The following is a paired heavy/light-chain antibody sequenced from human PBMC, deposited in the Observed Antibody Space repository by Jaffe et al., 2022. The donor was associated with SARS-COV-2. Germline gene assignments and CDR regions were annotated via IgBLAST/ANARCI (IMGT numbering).Light chain of an antibody. CDR2: AAS. Sequence: DIQMTQSPSSLSASVGDSVIITCRASQSINIYLNWYQYKPGEAPKLLIYAASTLQRGVPPRFSGGGSGTDFTLTISGLQPEDFATYFCQHSYTSPYNFGQGTKLQIK. CDR1: QSINIY. J-gene: IGKJ2*01. V-gene: IGKV1-39*01. CDR3: QHSYTSPYN.
Heavy chain of an antibody. Sequence: QVQLQESGPGLVKASETLSLTCNVSGASTSRNYWSWIRQPPGKGLEWIGYVSYTGSPTYNPSFKSRLTISIDTSKNQFSLRLSSVTADDTALYLCARGLDNYSPFYYGVDVWGRGTMVTVSS. CDR3: ARGLDNYSPFYYGVDV. CDR2: VSYTGSP. J-gene: IGHJ6*02. D-gene: IGHD4-17*01. V-gene: IGHV4-59*01. CDR1: GASTSRNY.